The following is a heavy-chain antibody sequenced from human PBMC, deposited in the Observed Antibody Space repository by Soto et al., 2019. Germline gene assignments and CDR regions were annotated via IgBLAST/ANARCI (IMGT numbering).Heavy chain of an antibody. J-gene: IGHJ6*02. Sequence: QVQLVQSGAEVKQPGSSVKVSCKASGGTFGSYAISWVRQAPGQGLEWMGGIIPIPGTANYAQKFQGRVTIAADESTSTAYMELGSLRSEDTAVYYCARSQGSSTSLEIYYYYYYGMDVWGQGTTVTVSS. CDR1: GGTFGSYA. CDR2: IIPIPGTA. D-gene: IGHD2-2*01. CDR3: ARSQGSSTSLEIYYYYYYGMDV. V-gene: IGHV1-69*01.